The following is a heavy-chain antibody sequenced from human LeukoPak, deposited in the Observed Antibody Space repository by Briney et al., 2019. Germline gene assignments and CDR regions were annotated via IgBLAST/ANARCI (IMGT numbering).Heavy chain of an antibody. CDR1: GFTFANYW. Sequence: GGSLRLSCAASGFTFANYWMTWVRQAPGKGLEWVAIINFDGSEKYYADSLKGRFTISRDNAEKSLYLQMNSLRAEVTALYYCARDGDSGWSLSHWGQGTLVTVSS. J-gene: IGHJ1*01. D-gene: IGHD6-13*01. V-gene: IGHV3-7*01. CDR2: INFDGSEK. CDR3: ARDGDSGWSLSH.